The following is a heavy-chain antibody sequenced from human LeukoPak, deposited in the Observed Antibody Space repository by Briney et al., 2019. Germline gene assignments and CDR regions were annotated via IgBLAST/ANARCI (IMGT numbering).Heavy chain of an antibody. V-gene: IGHV1-69*04. D-gene: IGHD2-21*01. CDR2: ISPSPSKA. J-gene: IGHJ6*02. CDR1: GGTFSIYA. Sequence: SVTVSCTASGGTFSIYAISWVRQAPGQGHEWMGRISPSPSKANSRKKFQGRATVTSDKSTSTAYMELSSLRSEDTALYYLACAAVILGYYYGMDVWGQGTTVTVSS. CDR3: ACAAVILGYYYGMDV.